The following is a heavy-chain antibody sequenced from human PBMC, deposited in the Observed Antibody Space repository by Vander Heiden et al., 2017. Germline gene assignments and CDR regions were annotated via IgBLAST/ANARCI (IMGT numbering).Heavy chain of an antibody. D-gene: IGHD2-21*01. Sequence: RLSCAASGFNVSNNYMSWVRQAPGKGLEWVSVIYSGGSTYYADSVKGRFTISRDNSKNTLYLEMNSLRAEDTAVYYCARDRGYAVIDDAFDIWGRGTMVTVSS. CDR3: ARDRGYAVIDDAFDI. CDR1: GFNVSNNY. J-gene: IGHJ3*02. CDR2: IYSGGST. V-gene: IGHV3-53*01.